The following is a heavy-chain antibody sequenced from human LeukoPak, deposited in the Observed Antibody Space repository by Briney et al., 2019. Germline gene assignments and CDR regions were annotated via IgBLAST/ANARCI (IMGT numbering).Heavy chain of an antibody. Sequence: ASVKVSCKASGYTFTSYYMHWVRQAPGQGLEWMGIINPSGGSTSYAQKFQGRVTMTRDTSTSTVYMELSSLRSEDTAVYYCARDINWPEGDDAFDIWGQGTMVTVSS. V-gene: IGHV1-46*01. D-gene: IGHD1-1*01. CDR1: GYTFTSYY. CDR3: ARDINWPEGDDAFDI. CDR2: INPSGGST. J-gene: IGHJ3*02.